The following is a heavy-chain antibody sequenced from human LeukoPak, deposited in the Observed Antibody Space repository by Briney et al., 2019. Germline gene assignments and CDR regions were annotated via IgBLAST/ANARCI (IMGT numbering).Heavy chain of an antibody. Sequence: GGSLRLSCAASGFTFSSYSMNWVRQAPGKGLEWVSSISSSSSYIYYADSVKGRLTISRDNAKNSLYLQMNSLRAEDTAVYYCARGFPSGSYYDGFYDAFDIWGQGTMVTVSS. CDR3: ARGFPSGSYYDGFYDAFDI. D-gene: IGHD1-26*01. J-gene: IGHJ3*02. CDR1: GFTFSSYS. V-gene: IGHV3-21*01. CDR2: ISSSSSYI.